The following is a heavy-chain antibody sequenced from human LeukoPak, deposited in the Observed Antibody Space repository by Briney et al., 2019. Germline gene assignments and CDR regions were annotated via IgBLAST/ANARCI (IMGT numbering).Heavy chain of an antibody. CDR1: GFTFSDSY. V-gene: IGHV3-11*05. J-gene: IGHJ5*02. CDR3: ARGSARWFDP. CDR2: ISSTSSHT. Sequence: GGSLRLSCAASGFTFSDSYMSWIRQAAGKGLEWISYISSTSSHTNYADSVKGRFTISRDNAKRSLYLQMNSLRAEDTAVYYCARGSARWFDPWGQGTLVTVAS.